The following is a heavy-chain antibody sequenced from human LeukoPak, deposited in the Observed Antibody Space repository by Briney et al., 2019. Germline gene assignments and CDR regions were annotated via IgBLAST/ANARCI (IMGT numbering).Heavy chain of an antibody. CDR1: GGTFSSYA. V-gene: IGHV1-69*04. J-gene: IGHJ4*02. CDR2: IIPILGIA. Sequence: SVKVSCKSSGGTFSSYAIIWVRQAPGQGLEWMGRIIPILGIANYAQKFQGRVTITADKSTSTAYMELSSLRSEDTAVYYCAVLATINHYWGQGTLVNVSS. CDR3: AVLATINHY. D-gene: IGHD5-12*01.